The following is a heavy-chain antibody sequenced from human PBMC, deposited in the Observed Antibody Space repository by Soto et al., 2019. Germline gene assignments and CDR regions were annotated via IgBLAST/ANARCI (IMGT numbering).Heavy chain of an antibody. Sequence: QVQLQQWGAGLLKPSETLSLTCAVYGGSFSGYYWSWIRQPPGKGLEWIGEINHSGSTNYNPSLKRRVNISVDTSKNQFSLKLSSVTAADTAVYYCARGRTYYYGSGSYSYNWFDPWGQGTLVTVSS. V-gene: IGHV4-34*01. D-gene: IGHD3-10*01. CDR3: ARGRTYYYGSGSYSYNWFDP. CDR2: INHSGST. J-gene: IGHJ5*02. CDR1: GGSFSGYY.